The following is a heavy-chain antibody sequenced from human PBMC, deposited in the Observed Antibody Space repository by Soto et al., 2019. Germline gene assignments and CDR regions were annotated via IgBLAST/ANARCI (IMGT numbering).Heavy chain of an antibody. Sequence: AGTVSLTCAASGGSFSSNNWWCWVRQPRGRGLEWIGGIDHGGSTNYNPSFKSRGIISVDKSKNQFSLKLSSVTAADTAVYYSAPRRDGSGSLDYWGHGTLVPVPS. V-gene: IGHV4-4*02. D-gene: IGHD3-10*01. CDR1: GGSFSSNNW. CDR2: IDHGGST. CDR3: APRRDGSGSLDY. J-gene: IGHJ4*01.